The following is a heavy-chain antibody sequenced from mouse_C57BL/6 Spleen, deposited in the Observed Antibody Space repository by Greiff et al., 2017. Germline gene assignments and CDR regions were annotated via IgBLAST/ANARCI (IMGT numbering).Heavy chain of an antibody. CDR1: GYAFSSYW. D-gene: IGHD1-1*01. CDR3: ARRALYYGSSYDYFDY. Sequence: VQLQQSGAELVKPGASVKISCKASGYAFSSYWMNWVKQRPGKGLEWIGQIYPGDGDTNYNGKFKGKATLTADKSSSTAYMQLSSLTSEDSAVYFCARRALYYGSSYDYFDYWGQGTTLTVSS. V-gene: IGHV1-80*01. CDR2: IYPGDGDT. J-gene: IGHJ2*01.